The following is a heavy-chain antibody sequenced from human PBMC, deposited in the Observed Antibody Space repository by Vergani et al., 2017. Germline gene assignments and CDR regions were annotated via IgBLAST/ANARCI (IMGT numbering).Heavy chain of an antibody. CDR2: VNQDGSEK. V-gene: IGHV3-7*03. CDR1: GFISSSYW. CDR3: AKGGWNYWFDS. Sequence: EGQLVESGGDWVQRGGSLRLSCAASGFISSSYWMSWVRQAPGKGLEWVANVNQDGSEKYYVDSVRGRFTISRDNAKNSIYLQMNSLRAEDTAIYYCAKGGWNYWFDSWGQGTLVTVSS. D-gene: IGHD1-1*01. J-gene: IGHJ5*01.